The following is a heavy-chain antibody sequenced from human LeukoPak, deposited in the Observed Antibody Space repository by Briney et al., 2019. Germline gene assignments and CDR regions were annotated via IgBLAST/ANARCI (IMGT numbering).Heavy chain of an antibody. CDR3: ARTLFGGPHDH. Sequence: ASVKPSCKASGYTFTAYYMYWVRQAPGQGLEWMGWTNLNSGDTHYAQKFQGRVTMTRDTSIATAYMELSSLTSDDTAVYYCARTLFGGPHDHWGQGTLVTVSS. CDR1: GYTFTAYY. D-gene: IGHD3-10*01. V-gene: IGHV1-2*02. J-gene: IGHJ4*02. CDR2: TNLNSGDT.